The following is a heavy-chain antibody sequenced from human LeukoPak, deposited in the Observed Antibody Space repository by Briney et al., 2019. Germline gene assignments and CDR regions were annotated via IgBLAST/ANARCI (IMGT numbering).Heavy chain of an antibody. V-gene: IGHV4-59*01. CDR3: ARDRPGAWWLELGGAFDI. CDR1: GGSISSYY. Sequence: SETLSLTCTVSGGSISSYYWSWIRQPPGKGLEWIGYIYYSGSTNYNPSHKSRVTISVDTSKNQFSLKLSSVTAADTAVYYCARDRPGAWWLELGGAFDIWGQGTMVTVSS. D-gene: IGHD1-7*01. J-gene: IGHJ3*02. CDR2: IYYSGST.